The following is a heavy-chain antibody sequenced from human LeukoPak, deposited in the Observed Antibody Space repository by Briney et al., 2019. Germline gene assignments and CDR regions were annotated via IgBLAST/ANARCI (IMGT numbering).Heavy chain of an antibody. V-gene: IGHV1-2*02. Sequence: ASVKVSCKASGYTFTGYYMHWVRQAPGQGLEWMGWINPNSGGTNYAQKFQGRVTMTRDTSISTAYMELSRLRSDDTAVYYCARATSGYYDYFDYWGQGTLVTVSS. CDR3: ARATSGYYDYFDY. CDR2: INPNSGGT. D-gene: IGHD3-22*01. J-gene: IGHJ4*02. CDR1: GYTFTGYY.